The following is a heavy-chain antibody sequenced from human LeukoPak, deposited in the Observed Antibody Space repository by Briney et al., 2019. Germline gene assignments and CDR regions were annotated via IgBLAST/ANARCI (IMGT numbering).Heavy chain of an antibody. Sequence: GGSLRLSCTASGFTSSSYAMSWVRQAPGKGLEWVSGISPSGDETNYPDSVKGRFTISRDNTKKSLYLHMNSLRAEDTAVYYCAREGATAGSGYYFDYWGQGSLVTVSS. CDR1: GFTSSSYA. CDR2: ISPSGDET. V-gene: IGHV3-23*01. D-gene: IGHD6-13*01. CDR3: AREGATAGSGYYFDY. J-gene: IGHJ4*02.